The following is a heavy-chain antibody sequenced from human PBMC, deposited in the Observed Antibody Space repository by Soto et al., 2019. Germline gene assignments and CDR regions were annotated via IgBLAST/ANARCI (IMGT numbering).Heavy chain of an antibody. J-gene: IGHJ5*02. CDR3: AKAIAVAGPNWFDP. CDR1: GFTFDDYA. CDR2: ISWNSGSI. D-gene: IGHD6-19*01. V-gene: IGHV3-9*01. Sequence: DVQLVESGGGLVQPGRSLRLSCAASGFTFDDYAMHWVRKAPGKGLEWVSGISWNSGSIGYADSVKGRFTISRDNAKNSLYLQMNSLRAEDTALYYCAKAIAVAGPNWFDPWGQGTLVTVSS.